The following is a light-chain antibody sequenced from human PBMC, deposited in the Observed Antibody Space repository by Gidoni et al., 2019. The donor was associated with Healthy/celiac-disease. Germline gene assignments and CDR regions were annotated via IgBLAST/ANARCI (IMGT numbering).Light chain of an antibody. CDR1: QSISSW. J-gene: IGKJ1*01. Sequence: DIQMTQSPSTLSASVGDIVTITYQPRQSISSWLAWYQQKPGKAPKLLIYKASSLESSVPSRFSGSGSGTVFTLTISRLHPDDFATYYCQQYNSYSRTFGRGTKVEIK. V-gene: IGKV1-5*03. CDR3: QQYNSYSRT. CDR2: KAS.